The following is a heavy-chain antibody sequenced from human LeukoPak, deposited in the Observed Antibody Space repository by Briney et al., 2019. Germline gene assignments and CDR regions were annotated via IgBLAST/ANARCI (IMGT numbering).Heavy chain of an antibody. J-gene: IGHJ4*02. CDR2: IYYSGIT. Sequence: SETLSLTCTVSGGSIRSYYWSWIRQSPGKGLDWIGYIYYSGITNYNPSLKSRVTISVDTSKNQFSLKLGSVTAADTAVYYCARVRDSGYYDFDYWGQGTLVTVSS. CDR3: ARVRDSGYYDFDY. CDR1: GGSIRSYY. D-gene: IGHD3-22*01. V-gene: IGHV4-59*01.